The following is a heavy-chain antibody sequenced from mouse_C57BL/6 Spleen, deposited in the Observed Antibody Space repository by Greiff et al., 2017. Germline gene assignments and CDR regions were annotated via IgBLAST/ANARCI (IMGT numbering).Heavy chain of an antibody. CDR1: GYAFSSSW. CDR3: APLRRWYFDV. Sequence: QVQLQQSGPELVKPGASVKISCKASGYAFSSSWMNWVKQRPGKGLEWIGRIYPGDGDTNYNGKFKGKATLTADKSSSTAYMQLSSLTSEDSAVYFCAPLRRWYFDVWGTGTTVTVSS. J-gene: IGHJ1*03. D-gene: IGHD2-12*01. V-gene: IGHV1-82*01. CDR2: IYPGDGDT.